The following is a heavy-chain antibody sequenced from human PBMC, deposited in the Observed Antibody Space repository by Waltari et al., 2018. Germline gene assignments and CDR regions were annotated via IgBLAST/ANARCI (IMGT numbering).Heavy chain of an antibody. V-gene: IGHV1-8*01. CDR2: MNPNSGNT. CDR1: GYTFTSYD. Sequence: QVQLVQSGAEVKKPGASVKVSCKASGYTFTSYDINWVRQATGQGLEWMGWMNPNSGNTGYAQKCQGRVTMTRNTSISTAYMELSSLRSEDTAVYYCARGRGYSSSWDNWFDPWGQGTLVTVSS. J-gene: IGHJ5*02. CDR3: ARGRGYSSSWDNWFDP. D-gene: IGHD6-13*01.